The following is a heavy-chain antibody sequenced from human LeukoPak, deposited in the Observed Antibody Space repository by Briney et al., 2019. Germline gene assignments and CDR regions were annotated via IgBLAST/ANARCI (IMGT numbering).Heavy chain of an antibody. CDR3: ARACSSTSCRDGYYYGMDV. Sequence: SETLSLTCAVSGGSIRSGDYSWSWIRQHPGKGLEWIGYIYYSGSTYYNPSLKSRVTISVDTSKNQFSLKLSSVTAADTAVYYCARACSSTSCRDGYYYGMDVWGQGTTVTVSS. CDR1: GGSIRSGDYS. CDR2: IYYSGST. J-gene: IGHJ6*02. V-gene: IGHV4-31*11. D-gene: IGHD2-2*01.